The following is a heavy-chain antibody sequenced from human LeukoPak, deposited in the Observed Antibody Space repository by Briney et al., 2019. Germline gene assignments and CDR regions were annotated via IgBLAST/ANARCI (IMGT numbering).Heavy chain of an antibody. J-gene: IGHJ6*03. V-gene: IGHV3-21*01. Sequence: GGSLRLSCAASGFTFSSYSMNWVRQAPGKGLEWVSSISSSSSYIYYADSVKGRFTISRDNAKNSLYLQMNSLRAEDTAVYYCARGYSRYSYGYYYMDVWGKGTTVTVSS. D-gene: IGHD5-18*01. CDR3: ARGYSRYSYGYYYMDV. CDR1: GFTFSSYS. CDR2: ISSSSSYI.